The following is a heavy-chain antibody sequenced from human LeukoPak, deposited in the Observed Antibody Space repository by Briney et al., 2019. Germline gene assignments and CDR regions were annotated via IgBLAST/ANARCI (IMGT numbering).Heavy chain of an antibody. V-gene: IGHV4-59*11. D-gene: IGHD4-17*01. J-gene: IGHJ3*02. CDR3: ARDPTTVTKGFDI. Sequence: KPSETLSLTCTVSGGSISSHYWTWIRQSPGKGLEWIGYISYSGSTNYNPSLKSRVTLSVDTSKNQFSLKLSSVTAADTAVYYCARDPTTVTKGFDIWGQGTMVTVSS. CDR2: ISYSGST. CDR1: GGSISSHY.